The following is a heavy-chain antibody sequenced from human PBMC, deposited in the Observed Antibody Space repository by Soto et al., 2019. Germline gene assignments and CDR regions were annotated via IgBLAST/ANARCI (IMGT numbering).Heavy chain of an antibody. J-gene: IGHJ4*02. CDR3: ARDPGGSSYYFDY. CDR2: INPNSGGT. V-gene: IGHV1-2*04. D-gene: IGHD2-15*01. Sequence: GASVKVSCKASGYTFTVYYMHGVLQSPGQGLEWMGWINPNSGGTNYAQKFQGWVTMTRDTSISTAYMELSRLRSDDTAVYYCARDPGGSSYYFDYWGQGTLVTVSS. CDR1: GYTFTVYY.